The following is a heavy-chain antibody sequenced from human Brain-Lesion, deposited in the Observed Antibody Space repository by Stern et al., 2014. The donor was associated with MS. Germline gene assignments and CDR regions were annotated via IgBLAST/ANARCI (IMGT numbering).Heavy chain of an antibody. D-gene: IGHD5-18*01. V-gene: IGHV4-61*02. J-gene: IGHJ4*02. Sequence: QVQLQESGPGLVKPSQTLSLTCTVSGGSISSGSDYWSWIRQPVGKGLEWIGRIHPSGSAFYPPSLKSRVTISTDTSMNQFSLELNSATAADTAIYYCASGYRTFDYWGQGILVTVSS. CDR2: IHPSGSA. CDR1: GGSISSGSDY. CDR3: ASGYRTFDY.